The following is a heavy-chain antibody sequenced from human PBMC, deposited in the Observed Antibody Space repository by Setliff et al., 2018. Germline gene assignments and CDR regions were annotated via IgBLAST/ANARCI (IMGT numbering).Heavy chain of an antibody. CDR1: GDSFSDYY. CDR3: ARGRMRGSCSGPSCTYDPFDI. D-gene: IGHD2-2*01. J-gene: IGHJ3*02. V-gene: IGHV4-34*01. CDR2: INHRGST. Sequence: TSETLSLTCVVYGDSFSDYYWSWIRQPPGKGLEWIEEINHRGSTNYSPSLRSRVTMSVDTSKKQLSLKLSTVTAADTAVDYCARGRMRGSCSGPSCTYDPFDIWGQGTPVTVSS.